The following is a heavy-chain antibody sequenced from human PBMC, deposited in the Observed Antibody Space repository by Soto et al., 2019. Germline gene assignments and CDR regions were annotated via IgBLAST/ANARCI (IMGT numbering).Heavy chain of an antibody. CDR3: TRAWSASSVASTPDC. V-gene: IGHV3-49*03. Sequence: GGSLRLSCTSSGFTFGDYAMSWFRRAPGEGLEFIAVIRIKAYGGTPEYAASVKGRFSISRDDSKSTAYLQMNSLKIEDTGFYYCTRAWSASSVASTPDCWGQGTLVTVSS. CDR2: IRIKAYGGTP. J-gene: IGHJ4*02. D-gene: IGHD2-15*01. CDR1: GFTFGDYA.